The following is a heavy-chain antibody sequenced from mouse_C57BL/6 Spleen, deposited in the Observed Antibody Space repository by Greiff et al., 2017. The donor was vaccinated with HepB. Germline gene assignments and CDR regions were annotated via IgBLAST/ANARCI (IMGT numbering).Heavy chain of an antibody. CDR1: GYTFTSYG. V-gene: IGHV1-81*01. J-gene: IGHJ2*01. CDR2: IYPRSGNT. Sequence: VMLVESGAELARPGASVKLSCKASGYTFTSYGISWVKQRTGQGLEWIGEIYPRSGNTYYNEKFKGKATLTADKSSSTAYMELRSLTSEDSAVYFCARWSTTSYFDYWGQGTTLTVSS. CDR3: ARWSTTSYFDY. D-gene: IGHD1-1*01.